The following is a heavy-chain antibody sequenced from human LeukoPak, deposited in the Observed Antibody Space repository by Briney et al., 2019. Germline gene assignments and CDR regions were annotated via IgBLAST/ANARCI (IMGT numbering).Heavy chain of an antibody. V-gene: IGHV3-23*01. CDR3: ARDDDYDDHNTFDM. CDR1: GFTFSTYT. CDR2: IGSSGGGI. J-gene: IGHJ3*02. D-gene: IGHD4-17*01. Sequence: PGGSLRLSCAASGFTFSTYTMYWVRHPPGKRLEWVSIIGSSGGGIHYADSVKGRFTISRDNSKNTLYLEMNTLRAEDTAVYYCARDDDYDDHNTFDMWGHGTMVTVSS.